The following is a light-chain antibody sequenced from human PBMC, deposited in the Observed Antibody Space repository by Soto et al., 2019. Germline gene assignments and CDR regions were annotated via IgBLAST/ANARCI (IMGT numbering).Light chain of an antibody. V-gene: IGKV1-33*01. CDR1: QDIRKY. J-gene: IGKJ3*01. Sequence: DIQMTQSPSSLSASVGDRVTITCQASQDIRKYLSWYQQKPGRAPKLLIYGASNLETGVPARFTGSGVVTDFTFTISSLQPDDISTYYCQHYDHLPPFTFGPGTKVAIK. CDR2: GAS. CDR3: QHYDHLPPFT.